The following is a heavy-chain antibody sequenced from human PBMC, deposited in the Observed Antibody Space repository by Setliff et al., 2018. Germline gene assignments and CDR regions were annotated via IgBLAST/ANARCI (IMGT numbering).Heavy chain of an antibody. J-gene: IGHJ4*02. V-gene: IGHV4-39*07. CDR2: TYYSGST. D-gene: IGHD7-27*01. CDR1: GASISGNSYY. CDR3: ARYTPKLPELGIYGWFDY. Sequence: SETLSLTCTVSGASISGNSYYWAWIRQPPGRGLEWIASTYYSGSTSYNPSLKSRVTISVDTSNSQFSLKLTSVTAADTAAYYCARYTPKLPELGIYGWFDYWGQGTPVTVSS.